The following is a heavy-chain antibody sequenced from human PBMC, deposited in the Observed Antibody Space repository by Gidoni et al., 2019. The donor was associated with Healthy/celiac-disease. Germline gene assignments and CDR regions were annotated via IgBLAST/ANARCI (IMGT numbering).Heavy chain of an antibody. CDR3: ARDYGGGGSSRGAFDY. Sequence: EVQLVESGGGLVQPGGSLRLSCAASGFTFSSYSMNWVRQAPGKGLEWVSYISSSSSTIYYADSVKGRFTISRDNAKNSLYLQMNSLRDEDTAVYYCARDYGGGGSSRGAFDYWGQGTLVTVSS. J-gene: IGHJ4*02. CDR1: GFTFSSYS. D-gene: IGHD1-26*01. CDR2: ISSSSSTI. V-gene: IGHV3-48*02.